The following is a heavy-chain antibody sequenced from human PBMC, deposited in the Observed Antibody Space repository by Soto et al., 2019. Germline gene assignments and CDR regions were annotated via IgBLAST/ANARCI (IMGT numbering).Heavy chain of an antibody. CDR3: ARDFSGSYYDSSGSSLPAFDI. CDR2: IYYSGST. Sequence: QVQLQESGPGLVKPSETLSLTCTVSGGSISSYYWSWIRQPPGKGLEWIGYIYYSGSTNYNPSLKSRVTISVDTSKNQFSLKLSSVTAADTAVYYCARDFSGSYYDSSGSSLPAFDIWGQGTMVTVSS. D-gene: IGHD3-22*01. CDR1: GGSISSYY. V-gene: IGHV4-59*01. J-gene: IGHJ3*02.